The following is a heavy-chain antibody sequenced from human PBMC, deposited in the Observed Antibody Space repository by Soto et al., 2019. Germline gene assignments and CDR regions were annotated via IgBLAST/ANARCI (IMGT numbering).Heavy chain of an antibody. J-gene: IGHJ5*02. V-gene: IGHV4-59*08. D-gene: IGHD1-7*01. CDR3: ARHWELRPHNNWFDP. CDR2: IYYSGST. CDR1: GGSISSYY. Sequence: QVQLQESGPGLVKPSETLSLTCTVSGGSISSYYWSWIRQPPGKGLEWIGYIYYSGSTNYNPSLKSRVTISVDTSKNQFSLKLSSVTAADTAVYYCARHWELRPHNNWFDPWGQGTLVTVSS.